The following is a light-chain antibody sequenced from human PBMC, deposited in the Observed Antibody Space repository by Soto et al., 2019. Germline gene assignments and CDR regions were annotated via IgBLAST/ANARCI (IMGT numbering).Light chain of an antibody. CDR1: ALPNQY. CDR3: QSADSIRTYVV. V-gene: IGLV3-25*03. CDR2: KDS. Sequence: SYELTQPPSVSLPPGQTARITCSGDALPNQYAYWYQQKPGQAPVLVIYKDSERPSGIPERFSGSSSGTTVTLTISGVQAEDEADYYCQSADSIRTYVVFGGGTKLTVL. J-gene: IGLJ2*01.